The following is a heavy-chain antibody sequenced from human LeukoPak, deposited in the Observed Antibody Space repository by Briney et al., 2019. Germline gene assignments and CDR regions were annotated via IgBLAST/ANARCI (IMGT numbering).Heavy chain of an antibody. D-gene: IGHD1-26*01. CDR1: GFTFSSYD. J-gene: IGHJ5*01. CDR3: TRGLAGGLDS. CDR2: IAITGDT. V-gene: IGHV3-13*04. Sequence: HAGGSLRLSCAASGFTFSSYDMHWVRQAPGKGLEWVSSIAITGDTYYLGSVKGRFTISRENAKNSLYLQMNSLRAGDTAVYYCTRGLAGGLDSWGQGTLVTVSS.